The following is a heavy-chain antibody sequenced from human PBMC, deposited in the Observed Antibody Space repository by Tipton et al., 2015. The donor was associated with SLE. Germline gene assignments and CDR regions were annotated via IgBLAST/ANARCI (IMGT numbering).Heavy chain of an antibody. CDR2: IYYSGST. CDR3: ARDIVLGGGAFDI. J-gene: IGHJ3*02. CDR1: GGSISSYY. Sequence: TLSLTCTVSGGSISSYYWSWIRQPPGKGLEWIGYIYYSGSTNYNPSLKSRVTISLDTPKNQFSLKLSSVTAADTAVDYCARDIVLGGGAFDIWGQGTMVTVSS. V-gene: IGHV4-59*12. D-gene: IGHD3-16*01.